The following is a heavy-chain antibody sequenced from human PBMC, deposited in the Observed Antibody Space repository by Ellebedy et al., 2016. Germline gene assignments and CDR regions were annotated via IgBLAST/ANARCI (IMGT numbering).Heavy chain of an antibody. Sequence: GGSLRLSXAASGFTFDDYAMHWVRQAPGKGLEWVSGISWNSGSIGYADSVKGRFTISRDNAKNSLYLQMNSLRAEDTALYYCAKEDLGDSYYFDYWGQGTLVTVSS. CDR1: GFTFDDYA. J-gene: IGHJ4*02. CDR2: ISWNSGSI. CDR3: AKEDLGDSYYFDY. D-gene: IGHD2-21*02. V-gene: IGHV3-9*01.